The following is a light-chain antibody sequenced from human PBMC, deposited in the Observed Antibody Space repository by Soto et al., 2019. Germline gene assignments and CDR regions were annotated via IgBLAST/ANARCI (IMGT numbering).Light chain of an antibody. Sequence: SYELTQPPSVSVAPGKTASISCGGNNIGSKGVHWYQQKPGQAPVLVIYSDTDLPPVIPERFSGSNSAYLATLTISRVEAGDEADYYRQLWDSGSLHVVFGGGTKLTVL. CDR2: SDT. CDR1: NIGSKG. V-gene: IGLV3-21*04. J-gene: IGLJ2*01. CDR3: QLWDSGSLHVV.